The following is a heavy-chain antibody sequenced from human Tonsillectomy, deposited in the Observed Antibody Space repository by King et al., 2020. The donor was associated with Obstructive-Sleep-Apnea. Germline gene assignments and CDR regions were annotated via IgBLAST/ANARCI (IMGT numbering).Heavy chain of an antibody. J-gene: IGHJ4*02. CDR2: ISSDGGKK. V-gene: IGHV3-30-3*01. CDR3: VRGSRLWFGEF. D-gene: IGHD3-10*01. CDR1: GFNFNVYY. Sequence: VQLVESGGGVVQPGRSLRLSCAASGFNFNVYYIHWVRQTPGKGLEWVAVISSDGGKKYYADSGKGRFTISRDNSKSTRYLQMNSLTTEDTAIYYCVRGSRLWFGEFWGRGTLVTVSA.